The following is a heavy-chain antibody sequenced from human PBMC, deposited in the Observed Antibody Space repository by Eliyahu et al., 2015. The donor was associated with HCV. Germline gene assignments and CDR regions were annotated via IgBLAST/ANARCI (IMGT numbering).Heavy chain of an antibody. CDR2: MHYIGTT. CDR3: ARGPYYDVMTGRKDGGEYFQY. V-gene: IGHV4-59*01. CDR1: XASIYSYL. J-gene: IGHJ1*01. Sequence: QVQLQESGPGLVKPSETLSLTCTVSXASIYSYLXHWIRQPPGNGLXXIGYMHYIGTTKFNPSLKSRVTISVDXSKNQVSLRLNSVTAADTAVYFCARGPYYDVMTGRKDGGEYFQYWGQGTLVTVSS. D-gene: IGHD3-9*01.